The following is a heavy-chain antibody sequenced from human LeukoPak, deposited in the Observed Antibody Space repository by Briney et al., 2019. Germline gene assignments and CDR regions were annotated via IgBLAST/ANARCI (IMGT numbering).Heavy chain of an antibody. D-gene: IGHD4-11*01. J-gene: IGHJ4*02. CDR1: GYTFTSYA. CDR3: ARGYSFGDY. Sequence: ASVKVSCKASGYTFTSYAMNWVRQAPGQGLEWMGIINPSGESTMYAQKFQDGVTMTWDTSTSTVYMELSSLRSEDTAVYFCARGYSFGDYWGQGTLVTVSS. CDR2: INPSGEST. V-gene: IGHV1-46*01.